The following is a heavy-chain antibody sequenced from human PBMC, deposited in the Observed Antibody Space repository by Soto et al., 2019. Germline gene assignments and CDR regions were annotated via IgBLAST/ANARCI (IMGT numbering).Heavy chain of an antibody. Sequence: SETLSLTCAVYGGSFSGYYWSWIRQPPGKGLEWIGEINHSGSTNYNPSLKSRVTISVDTSKNQFSLKLSSVTAADTAVFYCARGPDCSRTSCYGYFQYWGQGTLVTVSS. V-gene: IGHV4-34*01. J-gene: IGHJ1*01. D-gene: IGHD2-2*01. CDR2: INHSGST. CDR1: GGSFSGYY. CDR3: ARGPDCSRTSCYGYFQY.